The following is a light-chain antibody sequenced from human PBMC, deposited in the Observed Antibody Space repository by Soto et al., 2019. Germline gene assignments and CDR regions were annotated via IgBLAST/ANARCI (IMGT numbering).Light chain of an antibody. V-gene: IGKV1-5*01. CDR2: DVS. CDR1: QSIGDS. J-gene: IGKJ5*01. Sequence: GDRVTITCAASQSIGDSLAWYQQKPGKAPYLLISDVSSLERGVPSRFRGSGSGTEFTLTISSLQPEDVEIYYCQKYNSGLITFGQGTRLEIK. CDR3: QKYNSGLIT.